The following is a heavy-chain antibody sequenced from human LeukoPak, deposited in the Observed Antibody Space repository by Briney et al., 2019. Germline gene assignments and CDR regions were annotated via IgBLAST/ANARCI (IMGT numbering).Heavy chain of an antibody. CDR3: ARDGNYYDSSGYYHYFDY. Sequence: GGSLRLSCAASVFTFSSYWMHWVRQAPGKGLVWVSRINSDGSSTSYADSVKGRFTISRDNAKNTLYLQMNSLRAEDTAVYYCARDGNYYDSSGYYHYFDYWGQGTLVTVSS. J-gene: IGHJ4*02. V-gene: IGHV3-74*01. D-gene: IGHD3-22*01. CDR1: VFTFSSYW. CDR2: INSDGSST.